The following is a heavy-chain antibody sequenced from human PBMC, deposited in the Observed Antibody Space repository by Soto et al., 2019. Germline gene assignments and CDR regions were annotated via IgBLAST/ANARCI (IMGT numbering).Heavy chain of an antibody. D-gene: IGHD6-13*01. Sequence: GGSLRLSCAVSGFTFSNYAMSWVRQAPGKGLEWVSSISNSGANRYYADSVKGRFTISRDNSKNTLYLQMNSLRAEDTAVYYCADSYSSSPHFDYWGQGNLVTVSS. CDR1: GFTFSNYA. CDR3: ADSYSSSPHFDY. CDR2: ISNSGANR. V-gene: IGHV3-23*01. J-gene: IGHJ4*02.